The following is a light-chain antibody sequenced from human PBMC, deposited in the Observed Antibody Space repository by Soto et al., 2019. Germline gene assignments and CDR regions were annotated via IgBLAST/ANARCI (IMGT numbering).Light chain of an antibody. CDR1: QSVLYSSNNKNY. CDR3: QQYHSTPYT. CDR2: WAS. J-gene: IGKJ2*01. Sequence: DIVMTQSPDSLAVSLGERATINCKSSQSVLYSSNNKNYLAWYQQKPGQPPKLLIYWASTRESGVPDRFSGSGSWTDFTLTISSLQAEDVAVYYCQQYHSTPYTFGQGTKLEIK. V-gene: IGKV4-1*01.